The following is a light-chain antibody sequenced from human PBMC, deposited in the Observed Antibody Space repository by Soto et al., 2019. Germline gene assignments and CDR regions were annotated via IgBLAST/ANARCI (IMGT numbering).Light chain of an antibody. CDR2: GSS. CDR1: QSVSNNY. J-gene: IGKJ2*01. CDR3: QQYCSSPTYT. V-gene: IGKV3-20*01. Sequence: EVVLTQSPGTLSLSPGERATLSCRASQSVSNNYLAWYQQKPGQAPRLLIFGSSDRATGIPDRFSGIGYVTDFAQTMSQLEPEDFSMYYCQQYCSSPTYTFGLGTNLQIK.